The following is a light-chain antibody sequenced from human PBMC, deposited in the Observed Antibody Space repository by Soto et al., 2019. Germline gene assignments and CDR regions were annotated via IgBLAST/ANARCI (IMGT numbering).Light chain of an antibody. J-gene: IGKJ1*01. CDR1: QSLSSSH. CDR3: QHFSA. V-gene: IGKV3-20*01. Sequence: EIVLTQSPGTLSLSPGERASLSCRASQSLSSSHLIWYQQKPGQAPRLLIYDASSRATGIPDRFSGGGSGTDFTLTISRLEPEDFEVYYCQHFSAFGQGTKVEIK. CDR2: DAS.